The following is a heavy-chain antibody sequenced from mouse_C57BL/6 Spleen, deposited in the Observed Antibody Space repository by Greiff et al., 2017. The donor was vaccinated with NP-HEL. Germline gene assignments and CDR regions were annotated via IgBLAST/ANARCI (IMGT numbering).Heavy chain of an antibody. J-gene: IGHJ1*03. D-gene: IGHD1-1*01. CDR3: ASPSGSSYGYCDV. Sequence: QVQLQQSGAELARPGASVKMSCKASGYTFTSYTMHWVKQRPGQGLEWIGYINPSSGYTKYNQKFKDKATLTADKSSSTAYMQLSSLTSEDSAVYYCASPSGSSYGYCDVWGTGTTVTVSS. CDR2: INPSSGYT. V-gene: IGHV1-4*01. CDR1: GYTFTSYT.